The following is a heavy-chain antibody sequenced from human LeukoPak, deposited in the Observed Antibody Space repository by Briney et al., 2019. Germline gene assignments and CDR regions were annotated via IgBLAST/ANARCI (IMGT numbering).Heavy chain of an antibody. Sequence: PSETLSLTCTVSGGSISSYYWSWIRQPPGKGREWIGYIYYSGSTNYNPSLKSRVTISVDTSKNQFSLKLSSVTAADTAVYYCARSRYGSVWDYWGQGTLVTVSS. CDR3: ARSRYGSVWDY. V-gene: IGHV4-59*01. D-gene: IGHD3-16*01. CDR1: GGSISSYY. J-gene: IGHJ4*02. CDR2: IYYSGST.